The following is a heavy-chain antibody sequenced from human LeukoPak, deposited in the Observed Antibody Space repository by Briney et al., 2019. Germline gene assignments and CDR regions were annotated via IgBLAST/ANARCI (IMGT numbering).Heavy chain of an antibody. CDR3: AKGGGVAGTHIDY. CDR2: ISWNSGSI. Sequence: GGSLRLSCAASGFTFDDYAMHWVRQAPGKGLEWVSGISWNSGSIVYADSVKGRFTISRDNAKNSLYLQMNSLRAEDTALYYCAKGGGVAGTHIDYWGQGTLVTVSS. CDR1: GFTFDDYA. J-gene: IGHJ4*02. V-gene: IGHV3-9*01. D-gene: IGHD6-19*01.